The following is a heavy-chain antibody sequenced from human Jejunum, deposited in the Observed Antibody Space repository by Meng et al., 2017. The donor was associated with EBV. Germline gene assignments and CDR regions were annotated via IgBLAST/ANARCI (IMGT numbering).Heavy chain of an antibody. J-gene: IGHJ4*02. V-gene: IGHV2-5*02. Sequence: FKEPCPTQVKPTQTLTPTCTFSGFSRSTSAVGVGWIRQPPEKALEWLALIYGGDDKHYSPSLKSRLTITMDTSKNQVVLTMIDMDPVDTATYYCAHRVRDTVNFDYWGQGTLVTVSS. CDR3: AHRVRDTVNFDY. CDR2: IYGGDDK. CDR1: GFSRSTSAVG. D-gene: IGHD3-22*01.